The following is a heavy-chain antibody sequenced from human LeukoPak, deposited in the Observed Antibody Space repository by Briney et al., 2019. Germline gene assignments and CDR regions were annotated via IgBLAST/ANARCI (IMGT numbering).Heavy chain of an antibody. D-gene: IGHD6-6*01. J-gene: IGHJ5*02. V-gene: IGHV1-18*01. CDR1: GYTFTSYG. CDR2: ISAYNGNT. Sequence: ASVKVSCKASGYTFTSYGVSWVRQAPGQGLEWMGWISAYNGNTNYAQKLQGRVTMTTDTSTSTAYMELRSLRSDDTAVYYCARDGLSYQYSSSHWFDPWGQGTLVTVSS. CDR3: ARDGLSYQYSSSHWFDP.